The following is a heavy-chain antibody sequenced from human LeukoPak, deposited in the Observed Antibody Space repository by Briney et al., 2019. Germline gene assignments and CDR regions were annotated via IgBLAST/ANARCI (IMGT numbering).Heavy chain of an antibody. V-gene: IGHV3-30-3*01. CDR1: EFTFSSYA. D-gene: IGHD3-22*01. CDR2: ISYDGSNK. Sequence: GGSLRLSCAASEFTFSSYAMHWVRQAPGKGLEWVAVISYDGSNKYYADSVKGRFTISRDNSKNTLYLQMNSLRAEDTAVYYCARVYSSGYYWIDAFDIWGQGTMVTVSS. J-gene: IGHJ3*02. CDR3: ARVYSSGYYWIDAFDI.